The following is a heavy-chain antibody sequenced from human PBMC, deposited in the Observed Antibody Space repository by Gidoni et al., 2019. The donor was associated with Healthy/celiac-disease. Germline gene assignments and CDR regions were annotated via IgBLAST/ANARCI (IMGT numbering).Heavy chain of an antibody. V-gene: IGHV4-39*01. CDR1: GRSISSSSYY. CDR2: IYDSGST. CDR3: ARITMVRGEDYYGMDV. J-gene: IGHJ6*02. Sequence: QLQLQQSRPGLLKPSENLSPTCTLPGRSISSSSYYWGRIQQPPGKGLEWIGSIYDSGSTYYNPSLKSRVTICVETSKNQYSRKLSSVTAADTAVYYCARITMVRGEDYYGMDVWGQGTTVTVSS. D-gene: IGHD3-10*01.